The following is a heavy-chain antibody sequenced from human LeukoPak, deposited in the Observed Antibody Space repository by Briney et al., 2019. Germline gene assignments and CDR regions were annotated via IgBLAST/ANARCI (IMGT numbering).Heavy chain of an antibody. J-gene: IGHJ4*02. CDR3: ARAPYYYDSSGYYSY. CDR2: INHSGST. Sequence: PSETLSLTCAVYGGSFSGYYWSWIRQPPGKGLEWIGEINHSGSTNYNPSLKSRVTISVDTSKNQFSLKLSSVTAADTAVYYCARAPYYYDSSGYYSYWGQGTPVTVSS. CDR1: GGSFSGYY. D-gene: IGHD3-22*01. V-gene: IGHV4-34*01.